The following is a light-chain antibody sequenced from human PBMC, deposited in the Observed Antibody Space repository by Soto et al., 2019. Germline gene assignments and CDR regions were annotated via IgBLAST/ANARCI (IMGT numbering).Light chain of an antibody. CDR1: SSNIGSNT. J-gene: IGLJ3*02. Sequence: QSVLTQPPSASGTPGQRVTISCSGSSSNIGSNTVNWYQQLPGTAPKRLIYSNNQRPSGVPDRFSGSKFGTSAALAISGLLSEDEADDYCAAWDDSLNAWVFGGGTKLTVL. CDR2: SNN. V-gene: IGLV1-44*01. CDR3: AAWDDSLNAWV.